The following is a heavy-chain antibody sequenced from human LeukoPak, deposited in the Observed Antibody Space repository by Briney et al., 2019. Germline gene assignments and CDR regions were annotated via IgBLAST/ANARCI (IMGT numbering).Heavy chain of an antibody. CDR1: GVSITGNTYN. Sequence: SETLSLTCTVSGVSITGNTYNWGWLRQPPGKGLEWIGSMSYSGTTYYNPSLKSRVTISVDTSKNQFSLKWSSVTAADTAVYYCARGAPPQNWGQGTLVTVSS. CDR2: MSYSGTT. V-gene: IGHV4-39*07. CDR3: ARGAPPQN. J-gene: IGHJ4*02.